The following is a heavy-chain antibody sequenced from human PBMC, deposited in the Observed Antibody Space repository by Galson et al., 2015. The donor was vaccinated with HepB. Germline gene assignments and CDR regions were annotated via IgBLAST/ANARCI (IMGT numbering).Heavy chain of an antibody. CDR1: GFTFSSYG. Sequence: SLRLSCAASGFTFSSYGMHWVRQAPGKGLEWVAVIWYDGSNKYYADSVKGRFTISRDNAKNSLYLQMNSLRDEDTAVYYCARDRGGSYSADWFDSWGQGTLVTVSS. CDR2: IWYDGSNK. V-gene: IGHV3-33*01. J-gene: IGHJ5*01. D-gene: IGHD1-26*01. CDR3: ARDRGGSYSADWFDS.